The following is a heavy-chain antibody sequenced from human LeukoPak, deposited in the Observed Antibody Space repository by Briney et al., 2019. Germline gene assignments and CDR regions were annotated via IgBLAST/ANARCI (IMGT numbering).Heavy chain of an antibody. Sequence: PGGSLRLSCAASGFTFSSYSMNWVRQAPGKGLEWASSISSSSSYIYYADSVKARFTISRDNAKNSLYLQMNSLRAEDTAVYYCARLEGATTPYYYYGMDVWGQGTTVTVSS. CDR3: ARLEGATTPYYYYGMDV. CDR2: ISSSSSYI. CDR1: GFTFSSYS. J-gene: IGHJ6*02. D-gene: IGHD1-26*01. V-gene: IGHV3-21*01.